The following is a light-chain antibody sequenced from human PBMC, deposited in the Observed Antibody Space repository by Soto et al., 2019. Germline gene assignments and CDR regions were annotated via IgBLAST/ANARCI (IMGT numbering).Light chain of an antibody. V-gene: IGLV2-8*01. CDR1: SSDVGGYNF. CDR3: SSYAGSNILV. Sequence: QSVLTQPPSASGSPGQSVTISCTGTSSDVGGYNFVSWYQQHPGKAPKLMIYEVSERPSGVPDPFSGHKSGNTASLTVSGLPAEDEADYYCSSYAGSNILVFGGGTKLTVL. J-gene: IGLJ2*01. CDR2: EVS.